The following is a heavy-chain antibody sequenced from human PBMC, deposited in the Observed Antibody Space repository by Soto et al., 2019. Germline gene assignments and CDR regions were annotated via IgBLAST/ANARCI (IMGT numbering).Heavy chain of an antibody. CDR2: IFYSGST. V-gene: IGHV4-39*07. CDR1: GGSISSRSYY. D-gene: IGHD6-13*01. CDR3: ARDRLWGIPSAGHYGMDV. J-gene: IGHJ6*02. Sequence: SETLSLTCTVSGGSISSRSYYWGWIRQPPGKGLEWIGSIFYSGSTYYNPSLKSRVTISVDTSKNQFSLKLSSVTAADTAVYYCARDRLWGIPSAGHYGMDVWGQGTTVT.